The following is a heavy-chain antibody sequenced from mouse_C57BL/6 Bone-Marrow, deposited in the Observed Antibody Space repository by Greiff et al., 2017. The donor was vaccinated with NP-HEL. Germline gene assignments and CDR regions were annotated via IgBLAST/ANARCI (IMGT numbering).Heavy chain of an antibody. CDR1: GYSITSGYY. J-gene: IGHJ3*01. Sequence: EVQLQQSGPGLVKPSQSLSLTCSVTGYSITSGYYWNWIRQFPGNKLEWMGYISYDGSNNYNPSLKNRISITRDTSKNQFFLKLNSVTTEDTATYYCARGGLGWDWGQGTLVTVSA. D-gene: IGHD4-1*01. CDR2: ISYDGSN. V-gene: IGHV3-6*01. CDR3: ARGGLGWD.